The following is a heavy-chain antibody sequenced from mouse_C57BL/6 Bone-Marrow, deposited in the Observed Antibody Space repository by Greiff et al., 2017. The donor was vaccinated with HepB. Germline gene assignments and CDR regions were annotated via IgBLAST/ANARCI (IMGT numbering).Heavy chain of an antibody. Sequence: VKLQQPGAELVKPGASVKMSCKASGYTFTSYWITWVKQRPGQGLEWIGVIDPSDSYTNYNHKFKGKATLTVDTSSSTAYMQLSSLTSEDSAVYYWAAITTVVATNFDYWGQGTTLTVSS. J-gene: IGHJ2*01. CDR3: AAITTVVATNFDY. CDR1: GYTFTSYW. V-gene: IGHV1-69*02. CDR2: IDPSDSYT. D-gene: IGHD1-1*01.